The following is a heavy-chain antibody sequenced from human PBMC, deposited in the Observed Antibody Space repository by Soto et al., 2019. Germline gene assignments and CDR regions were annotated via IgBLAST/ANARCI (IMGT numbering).Heavy chain of an antibody. V-gene: IGHV4-4*02. CDR1: GGSISSSNW. D-gene: IGHD3-3*01. Sequence: SETLSLTCAVSGGSISSSNWWSWVRQPPGKGLEWIGEIYHSGSTNYNPSLKSRVTISVDKSKNQFSLKLSSVTAADTAVYYCARRYDFWSGSTSRGAFDIWGQGTMVTVSS. CDR2: IYHSGST. CDR3: ARRYDFWSGSTSRGAFDI. J-gene: IGHJ3*02.